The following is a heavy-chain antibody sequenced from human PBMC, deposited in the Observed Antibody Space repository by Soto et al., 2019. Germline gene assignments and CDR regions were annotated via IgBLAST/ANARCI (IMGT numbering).Heavy chain of an antibody. D-gene: IGHD1-26*01. CDR2: TYHSGNT. J-gene: IGHJ1*01. V-gene: IGHV4-39*01. CDR1: GGSISSRTYY. Sequence: QLQLQESGPGLVKPSETLSLTCTVSGGSISSRTYYWGWIRQPPGRGLEWLGSTYHSGNTYYRPSLHSRVTRSVDKSTNQFSLRLSSVTAADTAGYYCARHGSDTGSCADYCQHWGQGTLVTVSS. CDR3: ARHGSDTGSCADYCQH.